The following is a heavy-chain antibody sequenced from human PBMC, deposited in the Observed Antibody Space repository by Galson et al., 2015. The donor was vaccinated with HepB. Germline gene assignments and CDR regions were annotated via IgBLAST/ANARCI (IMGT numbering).Heavy chain of an antibody. J-gene: IGHJ6*02. D-gene: IGHD4-11*01. V-gene: IGHV1-46*01. CDR1: GYTFTSYY. CDR3: ARGGRTVWIEYGMDV. CDR2: IDPSGGST. Sequence: SVKVSCKASGYTFTSYYMHWVRQAPGQGLEWMGIIDPSGGSTSYAQKFQGRVTMTRDTSTSTVYMELSSLRSEDTAVYYCARGGRTVWIEYGMDVWGQGTTVTVSS.